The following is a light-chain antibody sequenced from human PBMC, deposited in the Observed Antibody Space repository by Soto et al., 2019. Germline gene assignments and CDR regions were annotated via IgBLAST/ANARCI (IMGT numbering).Light chain of an antibody. CDR2: DAS. CDR1: QSVSSY. V-gene: IGKV3-11*01. J-gene: IGKJ1*01. CDR3: QQRSNWPRGT. Sequence: EIVLTRSPATLSLSPGERATLSCRASQSVSSYLAWYQQKPGQAPRLLIYDASNRATGIPARFSGSGSGTDFTLTISCLEPEDFAVYYCQQRSNWPRGTFGQGTKVDIK.